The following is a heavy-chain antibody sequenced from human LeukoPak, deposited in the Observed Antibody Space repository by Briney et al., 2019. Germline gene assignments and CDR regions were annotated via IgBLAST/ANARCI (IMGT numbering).Heavy chain of an antibody. D-gene: IGHD6-13*01. CDR1: GGSISTYY. CDR2: ISYSGST. V-gene: IGHV4-59*08. CDR3: AGHRRAAGHFDY. J-gene: IGHJ4*02. Sequence: SETLSLTCTVSGGSISTYYWSWIRQPPGKGLEWIGYISYSGSTYYNPSLKSRVTISIDTSKNQFSLKLNSVTAADTAVYYSAGHRRAAGHFDYWGLGTLVTVSS.